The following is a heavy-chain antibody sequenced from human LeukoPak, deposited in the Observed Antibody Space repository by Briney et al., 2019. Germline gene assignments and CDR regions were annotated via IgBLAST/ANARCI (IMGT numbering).Heavy chain of an antibody. CDR2: IYKSGST. Sequence: SETLSLTCTVSGGSISSYYWNWIRQPPGKGLEWIGYIYKSGSTNYNPSLKSRVTISGDTSKNQFSLKLSSVTAADTAVYYCARRPWGGMDAWGQGTTVTVSS. D-gene: IGHD1-26*01. CDR3: ARRPWGGMDA. V-gene: IGHV4-59*01. J-gene: IGHJ6*02. CDR1: GGSISSYY.